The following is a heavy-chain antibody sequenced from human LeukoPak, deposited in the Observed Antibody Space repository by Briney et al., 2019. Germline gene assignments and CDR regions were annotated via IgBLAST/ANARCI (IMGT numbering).Heavy chain of an antibody. J-gene: IGHJ4*02. CDR1: GFTFSSYS. V-gene: IGHV3-21*01. CDR3: ARKLLGIAAAGPFDY. D-gene: IGHD6-13*01. Sequence: GGSLRLSCAASGFTFSSYSMNWVRQAPGKGLEWVSSISSSSSYIYYADSVKGRFTISRDNAKNSLYLQMNSLRAEDTAVYYCARKLLGIAAAGPFDYWGRGTLVTVSS. CDR2: ISSSSSYI.